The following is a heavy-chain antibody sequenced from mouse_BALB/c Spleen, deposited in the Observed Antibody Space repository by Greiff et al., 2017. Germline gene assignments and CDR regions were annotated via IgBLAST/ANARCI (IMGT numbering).Heavy chain of an antibody. J-gene: IGHJ2*01. D-gene: IGHD1-2*01. Sequence: EVQLVESGPDLVKPSQSLSLTCTVTGYSITSGYSWHWIRQFPGNKLEWMGYIHYSGSTNYNPSLKSRISITRDTSKNQFFLQLNSVTTEDTATYYCAREAFITTAKDYWGQGTTLTVSS. CDR1: GYSITSGYS. CDR2: IHYSGST. CDR3: AREAFITTAKDY. V-gene: IGHV3-1*02.